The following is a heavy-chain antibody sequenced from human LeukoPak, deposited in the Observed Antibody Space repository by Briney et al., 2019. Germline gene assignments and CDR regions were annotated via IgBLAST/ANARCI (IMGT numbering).Heavy chain of an antibody. J-gene: IGHJ4*02. CDR1: GFTFSDYY. CDR3: ARVPQWPYMGFDY. D-gene: IGHD6-19*01. V-gene: IGHV3-11*01. Sequence: GGALRLSCAASGFTFSDYYMSWIRQAPGKGLEWISYISSSGSTIYYADSVKGRFTISRDNAKNSLYLQMNSLRAEDTAVYYCARVPQWPYMGFDYWGQGTLVTVSS. CDR2: ISSSGSTI.